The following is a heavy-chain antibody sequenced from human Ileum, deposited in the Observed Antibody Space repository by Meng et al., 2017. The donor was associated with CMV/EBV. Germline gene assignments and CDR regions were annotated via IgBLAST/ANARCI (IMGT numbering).Heavy chain of an antibody. CDR2: ISSSGRII. J-gene: IGHJ6*02. Sequence: GESLKISCAASGLTSSDYWMSWLRQAPGKGLEWVSYISSSGRIIYYADSVKGRFTISRDNAENSLYLQMNSLRAEGTAVYYCARDHPTLYYYGMDVWGQGTTVTGAS. CDR3: ARDHPTLYYYGMDV. CDR1: GLTSSDYW. V-gene: IGHV3-11*04.